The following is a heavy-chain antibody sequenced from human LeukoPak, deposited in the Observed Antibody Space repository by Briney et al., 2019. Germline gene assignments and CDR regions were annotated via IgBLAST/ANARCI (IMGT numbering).Heavy chain of an antibody. CDR1: GFTFSSYW. V-gene: IGHV3-7*01. CDR3: ARDKTGPYDYYGMEV. Sequence: GGSLRLSCAASGFTFSSYWMSWVRQAPGKGLEWVANIKLDGSEKYYVDSVKGRFTISRDNAKNSLYLQMNSLRGEDTAVYYCARDKTGPYDYYGMEVWGQGTTVTVSS. D-gene: IGHD3-10*01. J-gene: IGHJ6*02. CDR2: IKLDGSEK.